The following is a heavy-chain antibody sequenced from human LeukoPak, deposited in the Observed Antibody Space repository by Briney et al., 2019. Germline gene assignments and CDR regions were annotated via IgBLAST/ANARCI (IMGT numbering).Heavy chain of an antibody. J-gene: IGHJ3*02. CDR1: GYTFTGYY. CDR2: INPNSGGT. D-gene: IGHD3-10*01. CDR3: ARVEAQGSGSYFFESPAFDI. V-gene: IGHV1-2*02. Sequence: ASVKVSCKASGYTFTGYYMHWVRQAPGQGLEWMGWINPNSGGTNYAQKFQGRVTMTRDTSISTAYMELSSLRSEDTAVYYCARVEAQGSGSYFFESPAFDIWGQGTMVTVSS.